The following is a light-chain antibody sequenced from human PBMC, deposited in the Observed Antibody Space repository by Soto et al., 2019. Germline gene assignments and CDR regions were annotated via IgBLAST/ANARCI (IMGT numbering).Light chain of an antibody. CDR3: HQTYSTPQT. CDR2: DAS. V-gene: IGKV1-39*01. J-gene: IGKJ1*01. Sequence: DIQLTQSPSTLSASVGDRVTISCRASQSISSWLAWYQQKPGKAPKVLIYDASTLQSGVPSRFSGSGSGTDFTLTITSLQPEDFGTYYCHQTYSTPQTFGQGTKVDIK. CDR1: QSISSW.